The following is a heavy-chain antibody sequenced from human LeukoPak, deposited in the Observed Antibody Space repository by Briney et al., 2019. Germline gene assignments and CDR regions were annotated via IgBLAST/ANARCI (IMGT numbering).Heavy chain of an antibody. D-gene: IGHD6-13*01. J-gene: IGHJ6*02. V-gene: IGHV3-48*01. CDR3: ARGSSSWIDYYSYYYGMDV. CDR2: ISSSSSTI. Sequence: GGSLRLSCAASGFTFSSYSMNWVRQAPGKGLEWVSYISSSSSTIYYADSVKGRFTISRDNAKNSLYLQMNSLRAEDTAVYYCARGSSSWIDYYSYYYGMDVWGQGTTVTVSS. CDR1: GFTFSSYS.